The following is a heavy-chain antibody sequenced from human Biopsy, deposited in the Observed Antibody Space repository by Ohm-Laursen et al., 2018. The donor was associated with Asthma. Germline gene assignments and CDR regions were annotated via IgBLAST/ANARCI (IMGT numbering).Heavy chain of an antibody. V-gene: IGHV3-30*18. D-gene: IGHD1-26*01. CDR3: PKDVFPGWELRRGPDY. CDR1: GFTFSNYG. Sequence: SLRLSCTASGFTFSNYGMHWVRQAPGKGLEWVAVISFDGSNKDYADSVKGRFTISRDNSKNTLHLEMNSLRVEDTAVYYCPKDVFPGWELRRGPDYWGQGKPVTVSS. J-gene: IGHJ4*02. CDR2: ISFDGSNK.